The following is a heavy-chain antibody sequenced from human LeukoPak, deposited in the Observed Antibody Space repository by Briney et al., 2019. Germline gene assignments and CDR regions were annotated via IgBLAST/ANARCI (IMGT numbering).Heavy chain of an antibody. V-gene: IGHV1-2*02. CDR3: ARDNDVGGGAFYGMDV. D-gene: IGHD3-3*01. CDR2: INPNSGGT. Sequence: ASMRVSRKASGYTFTGYPMHWVRQAPGQGLEWMGWINPNSGGTNYAQKFQGRVTMTRDTSIRTVYMELSSLRSDDTAVYYCARDNDVGGGAFYGMDVWGQGTTVTVSS. CDR1: GYTFTGYP. J-gene: IGHJ6*02.